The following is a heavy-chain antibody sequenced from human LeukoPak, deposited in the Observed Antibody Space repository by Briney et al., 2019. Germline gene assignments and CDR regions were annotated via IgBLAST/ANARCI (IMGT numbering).Heavy chain of an antibody. Sequence: AGGSLRLSCAASGFTFRSYAMSWVRQAPGKGLEWVSGITGSGKSTYYADSVKGRFTISRDNSKNTLYLQMNSLRAEDTAVYYCAKDVITIVGASYWGQGTLVTVSS. J-gene: IGHJ4*02. V-gene: IGHV3-23*01. D-gene: IGHD1-26*01. CDR3: AKDVITIVGASY. CDR2: ITGSGKST. CDR1: GFTFRSYA.